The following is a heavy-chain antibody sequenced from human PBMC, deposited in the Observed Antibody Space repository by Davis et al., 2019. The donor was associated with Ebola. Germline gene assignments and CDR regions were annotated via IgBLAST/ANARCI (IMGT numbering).Heavy chain of an antibody. D-gene: IGHD6-13*01. CDR1: GGSISTYY. J-gene: IGHJ4*02. CDR3: VRSTQYSSNWYVFDQ. CDR2: VFHTGTT. Sequence: SETLSLTCTVSGGSISTYYWSWIRQSPEKGLEWIGYVFHTGTTNYNPSLKIRVTILLDTSKNQFSLKQSSVTAADTAVYYCVRSTQYSSNWYVFDQWGQGTLVTVSS. V-gene: IGHV4-59*01.